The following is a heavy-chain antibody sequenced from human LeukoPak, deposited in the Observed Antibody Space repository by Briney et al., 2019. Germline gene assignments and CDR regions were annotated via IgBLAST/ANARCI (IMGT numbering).Heavy chain of an antibody. D-gene: IGHD6-13*01. CDR2: IKSKTDGGTT. CDR1: GFSFNNAW. J-gene: IGHJ4*02. Sequence: GGSLRLSCAASGFSFNNAWMTWVRQAPGKGLEWVGRIKSKTDGGTTDYGAPVKDRFSISRDDSKNTLYLQMNSLKTEDTAVYYCTTDLDSSSWYFMDYWGQGTLVTVSS. CDR3: TTDLDSSSWYFMDY. V-gene: IGHV3-15*01.